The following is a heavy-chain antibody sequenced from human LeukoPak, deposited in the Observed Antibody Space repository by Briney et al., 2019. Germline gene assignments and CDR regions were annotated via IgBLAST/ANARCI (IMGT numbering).Heavy chain of an antibody. CDR1: GYTFTSYG. CDR3: ARRVHTYDILTGFQPGPFDY. CDR2: ISAYNGNT. V-gene: IGHV1-18*01. D-gene: IGHD3-9*01. J-gene: IGHJ4*02. Sequence: ASVKVSCKASGYTFTSYGISWVRQAPGQGLEWMGWISAYNGNTNYAQKLQGRVTMTTDTSTSTAYMELRSLRSDDTAVYYCARRVHTYDILTGFQPGPFDYWGQGTLVTVSS.